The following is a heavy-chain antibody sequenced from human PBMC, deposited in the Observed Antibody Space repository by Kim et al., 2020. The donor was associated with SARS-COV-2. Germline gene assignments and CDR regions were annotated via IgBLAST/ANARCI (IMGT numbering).Heavy chain of an antibody. CDR1: GFTFSSYD. CDR2: IGTAGDT. J-gene: IGHJ3*02. CDR3: ARGPRYSSSWNDAFDI. V-gene: IGHV3-13*01. Sequence: GGSLRLSCAASGFTFSSYDMHWVRQATGKGLEWVSAIGTAGDTYYPGSVKGRFTISRENAKNSLYLQMNSLRAGDTAVYYCARGPRYSSSWNDAFDIWGQGTMVTVSS. D-gene: IGHD6-13*01.